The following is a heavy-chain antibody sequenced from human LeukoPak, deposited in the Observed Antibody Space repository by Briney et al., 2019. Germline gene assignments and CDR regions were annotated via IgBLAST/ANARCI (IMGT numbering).Heavy chain of an antibody. Sequence: KTSETLSLTCTVSGGSIRSSSEYWGWIRQPPGKGLEWIGSIYYSGSTYYNQSLKSRVTISVDTSKNQFSLKLSSVTAAATAVYYCARAGPSYYYMDVWGKGTTVTVSS. J-gene: IGHJ6*03. V-gene: IGHV4-39*01. CDR1: GGSIRSSSEY. CDR3: ARAGPSYYYMDV. CDR2: IYYSGST.